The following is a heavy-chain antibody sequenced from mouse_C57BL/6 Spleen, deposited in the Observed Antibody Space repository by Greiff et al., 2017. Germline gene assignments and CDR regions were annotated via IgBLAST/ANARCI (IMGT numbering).Heavy chain of an antibody. CDR2: ISDGGSYT. Sequence: EVMLVESGGGLVKPGGSLKLSCAASGFTFSSYAMSWVRQTPEKRLEWVATISDGGSYTYYPDNVKGRFTISRDNAKNNLYLQMSHLKSEDTAMYYCARRGSSWGYFDYWGQGTTLTVSS. J-gene: IGHJ2*01. V-gene: IGHV5-4*03. D-gene: IGHD1-1*01. CDR1: GFTFSSYA. CDR3: ARRGSSWGYFDY.